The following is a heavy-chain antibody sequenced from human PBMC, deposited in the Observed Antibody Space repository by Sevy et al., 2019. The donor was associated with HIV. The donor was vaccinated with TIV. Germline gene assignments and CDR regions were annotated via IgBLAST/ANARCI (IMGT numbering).Heavy chain of an antibody. CDR1: GFSVSTNY. CDR3: ARETLSGYNL. V-gene: IGHV3-53*01. J-gene: IGHJ4*02. CDR2: IYSGGNT. Sequence: GGSLRLSCAASGFSVSTNYMSWVRQAPGKGLEWVSEIYSGGNTYYADSVKGRFTISRDNSKNTVYLQINSPRAEDTAVYYCARETLSGYNLWGQGTLVTVSS. D-gene: IGHD5-12*01.